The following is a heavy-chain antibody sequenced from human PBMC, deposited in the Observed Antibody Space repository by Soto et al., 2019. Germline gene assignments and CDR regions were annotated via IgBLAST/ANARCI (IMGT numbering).Heavy chain of an antibody. Sequence: PSETLSLTCTVSGGSISSYYWSWIRQPPGKGLEWIGYIYYSGSTNYNPSLKSRVTISVDTSKNQFSLKLSSVTAADTAVYYCARHGLLWFGETIHYGMDVWGQGTTVTVSS. CDR1: GGSISSYY. J-gene: IGHJ6*02. V-gene: IGHV4-59*08. CDR3: ARHGLLWFGETIHYGMDV. D-gene: IGHD3-10*01. CDR2: IYYSGST.